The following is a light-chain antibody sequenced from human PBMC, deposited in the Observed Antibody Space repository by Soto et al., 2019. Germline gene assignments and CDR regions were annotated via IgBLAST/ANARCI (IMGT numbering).Light chain of an antibody. CDR2: DVS. Sequence: QSALTQPASASGSPGQSVTISFTGTSSDVGGYNYVSWYQQHPGKAPKLMIYDVSNRPSGVSNRFSGCKSGNTASLTISGLQAEDEADYYCSSYTSSSTPVVFGGGTQLTVL. CDR1: SSDVGGYNY. V-gene: IGLV2-14*01. CDR3: SSYTSSSTPVV. J-gene: IGLJ2*01.